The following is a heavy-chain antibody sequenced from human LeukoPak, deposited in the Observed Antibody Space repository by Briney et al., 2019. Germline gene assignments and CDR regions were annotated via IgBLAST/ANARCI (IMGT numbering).Heavy chain of an antibody. CDR3: ARSGIVGATLSPFDP. CDR2: IYYSGST. CDR1: GGSISSSSYY. V-gene: IGHV4-39*01. D-gene: IGHD1-26*01. J-gene: IGHJ5*02. Sequence: SETLSLTCTVSGGSISSSSYYWGWIRQPPGKGLEWIGNIYYSGSTYYNPSLKSRVTISVDTSKNQFSLKLSSVTAADTAVYYCARSGIVGATLSPFDPWGQGTLVTVSS.